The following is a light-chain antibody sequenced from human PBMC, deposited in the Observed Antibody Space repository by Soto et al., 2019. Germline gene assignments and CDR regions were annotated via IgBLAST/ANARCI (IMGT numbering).Light chain of an antibody. Sequence: QPVLTQPPSVSGAPGLRVTISCTGTSSNIGADYDVHWYRQLPGTAPKLLIYGNNNRPSGVPNRFFASKSGTSASLAITGLQPDDEADYFCQSYDSSLSAVVFSGGTKVTVL. CDR2: GNN. J-gene: IGLJ2*01. CDR3: QSYDSSLSAVV. V-gene: IGLV1-40*01. CDR1: SSNIGADYD.